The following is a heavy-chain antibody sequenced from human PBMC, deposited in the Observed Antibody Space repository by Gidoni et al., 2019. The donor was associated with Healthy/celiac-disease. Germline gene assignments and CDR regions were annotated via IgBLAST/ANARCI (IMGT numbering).Heavy chain of an antibody. CDR2: SIPIFGTA. J-gene: IGHJ6*02. CDR1: GGTFSSYA. CDR3: ARGVLAARQIYYGMDV. V-gene: IGHV1-69*01. Sequence: QVQLVQSGAEVKKPGSSVKVSCKASGGTFSSYAISWVRQAPGQGLEWMGGSIPIFGTANYAQKFQGRVTITADESTSTAYMELSSLRSEDTAVYYCARGVLAARQIYYGMDVWGQGTTVTVSS. D-gene: IGHD6-6*01.